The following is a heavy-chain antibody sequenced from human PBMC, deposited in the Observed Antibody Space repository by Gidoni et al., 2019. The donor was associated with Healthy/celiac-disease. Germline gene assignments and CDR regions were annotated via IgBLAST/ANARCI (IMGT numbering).Heavy chain of an antibody. CDR2: ISGSGGST. Sequence: EVQLLESGGGLVQPGGSLRLSCAASGFTFSSYAMSWVRQSPGKGLEWVSAISGSGGSTYYADSLKGLFTISRDNSKNTLYLQMNSLRAEDTAVYYCAKVSVVLIVDPWGQGTLVTVSS. CDR3: AKVSVVLIVDP. D-gene: IGHD2-8*01. CDR1: GFTFSSYA. V-gene: IGHV3-23*01. J-gene: IGHJ5*02.